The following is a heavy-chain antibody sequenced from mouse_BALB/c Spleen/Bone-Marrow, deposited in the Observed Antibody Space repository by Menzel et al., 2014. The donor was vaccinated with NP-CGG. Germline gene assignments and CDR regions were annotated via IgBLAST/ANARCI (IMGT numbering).Heavy chain of an antibody. J-gene: IGHJ3*01. Sequence: EVMLVESGGGLVQPGGSLKLSCAASGFDFSSYWMSWVRQAPGKGLEWIGEINPDSSTINYTPSLKDKFIISGVNAKNTLYLQKNKVRSEDTALYYCTRLHYYGYSAYWGQGTLVTVST. CDR1: GFDFSSYW. CDR3: TRLHYYGYSAY. D-gene: IGHD1-2*01. CDR2: INPDSSTI. V-gene: IGHV4-1*02.